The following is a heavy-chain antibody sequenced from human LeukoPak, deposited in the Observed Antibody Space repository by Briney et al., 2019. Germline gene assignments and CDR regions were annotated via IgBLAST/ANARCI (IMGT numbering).Heavy chain of an antibody. J-gene: IGHJ3*02. V-gene: IGHV1-69*13. Sequence: GASVKVSCKASGGTFISYAISWVRQAPGQGLEWMGGIIPIFGTANYAQKFQGRVTITADESTSTAYMELSSLRSEDTAVYYCAGDSSGWDAFDIWGQGTMVTVSS. CDR3: AGDSSGWDAFDI. D-gene: IGHD3-22*01. CDR2: IIPIFGTA. CDR1: GGTFISYA.